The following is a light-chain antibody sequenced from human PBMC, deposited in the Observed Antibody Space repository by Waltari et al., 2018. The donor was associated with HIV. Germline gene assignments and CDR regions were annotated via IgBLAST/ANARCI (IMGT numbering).Light chain of an antibody. Sequence: QSALPQPPSASGSPGQSVAISCPGTSSDIGGYNYVSWYQQPPGKAPKLMIFEVTKRPSGVPDRFSGSKSGNTASLTVSGLQAEDEADYYCASYGGTNDLVFGGGTKLTVL. V-gene: IGLV2-8*01. CDR1: SSDIGGYNY. J-gene: IGLJ3*02. CDR2: EVT. CDR3: ASYGGTNDLV.